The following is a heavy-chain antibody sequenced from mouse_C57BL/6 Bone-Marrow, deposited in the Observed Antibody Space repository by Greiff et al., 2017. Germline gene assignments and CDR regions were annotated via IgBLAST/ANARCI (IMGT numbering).Heavy chain of an antibody. CDR1: GYTFTGYE. J-gene: IGHJ3*01. CDR2: IDPETGGT. CDR3: TNRGFAY. V-gene: IGHV1-15*01. Sequence: VQLQQSGAELVRPGASVTLSCKASGYTFTGYEMHWVKQTPVHGLEWIGAIDPETGGTAYNQKFKGKAILTADKSSSTAYMELRSLTSEDSAVYYCTNRGFAYWGQGTLVTVSA.